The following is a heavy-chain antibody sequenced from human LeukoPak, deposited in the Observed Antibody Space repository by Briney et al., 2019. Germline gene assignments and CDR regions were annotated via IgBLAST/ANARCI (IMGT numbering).Heavy chain of an antibody. CDR3: ARSADYSSSPFDY. J-gene: IGHJ4*02. CDR1: GFTFSNYG. D-gene: IGHD6-13*01. CDR2: ISSDGSNK. Sequence: GGSLRLSCAASGFTFSNYGMHWVRQAPGKGLEWVAVISSDGSNKYYSDSVKGRFTISRDNSKNTLDLQMNSLRAEDTAVYYCARSADYSSSPFDYWGQGTLVTVSS. V-gene: IGHV3-30*03.